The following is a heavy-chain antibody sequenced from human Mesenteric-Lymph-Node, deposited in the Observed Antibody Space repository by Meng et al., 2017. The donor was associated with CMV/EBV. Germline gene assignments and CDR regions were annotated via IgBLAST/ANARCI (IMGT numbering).Heavy chain of an antibody. V-gene: IGHV4-34*01. CDR1: GGSFSGYY. CDR3: ARGGMVRGVIIL. Sequence: TCAVYGGSFSGYYWSWIRQPPGKGLEWIGAINHSGSTNYNPSLKSRVTISVDTSKNQFSLKLSSVTAADTAVYYCARGGMVRGVIILWGQGTLVTVSS. J-gene: IGHJ4*02. CDR2: INHSGST. D-gene: IGHD3-10*01.